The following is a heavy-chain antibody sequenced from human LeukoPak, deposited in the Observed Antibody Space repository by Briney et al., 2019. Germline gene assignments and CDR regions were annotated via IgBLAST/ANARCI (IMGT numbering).Heavy chain of an antibody. CDR3: AKMTGRYGMDV. CDR1: GGSISGGGYY. Sequence: SETLSFTCTVSGGSISGGGYYWSWIRQHPGKCLEWIGYIYYSGSTYHTPSLKSRVTISVDTSKNQFSLKLSSVTAADTAVYYCAKMTGRYGMDVWGQGTTVTVSS. J-gene: IGHJ6*02. V-gene: IGHV4-31*03. CDR2: IYYSGST.